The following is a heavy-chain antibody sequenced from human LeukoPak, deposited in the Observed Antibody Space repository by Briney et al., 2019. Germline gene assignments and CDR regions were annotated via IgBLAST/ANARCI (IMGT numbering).Heavy chain of an antibody. V-gene: IGHV3-20*04. CDR1: GFTFDDYG. CDR3: ARGIPAATHWGIYGMDV. J-gene: IGHJ6*02. D-gene: IGHD2-2*01. Sequence: GGSLRLSCAASGFTFDDYGMSWVRQAPGKGLEWVSGINWNGGNTGYADSVKGRFTISRDNAKNSLYLQMNSLRAEDTAVYYCARGIPAATHWGIYGMDVWGQGTTVTVSS. CDR2: INWNGGNT.